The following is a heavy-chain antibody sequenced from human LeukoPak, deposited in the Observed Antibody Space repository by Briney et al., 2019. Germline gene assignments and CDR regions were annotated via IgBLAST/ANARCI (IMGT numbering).Heavy chain of an antibody. D-gene: IGHD3-22*01. CDR1: GGSISSSSYY. V-gene: IGHV4-39*07. CDR3: ARAETYYYDSSGYYYY. J-gene: IGHJ4*02. CDR2: IYYSGST. Sequence: SETLSLTCTVSGGSISSSSYYWGWIRQPPGKGLEWIGSIYYSGSTNYNPSLKSRVTISVDTSKNQFSLKLSSVTAADTAVYYCARAETYYYDSSGYYYYWGQGTLVTVSS.